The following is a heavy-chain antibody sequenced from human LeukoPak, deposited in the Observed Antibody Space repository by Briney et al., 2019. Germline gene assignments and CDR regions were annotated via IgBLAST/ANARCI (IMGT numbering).Heavy chain of an antibody. J-gene: IGHJ4*02. CDR1: GGSMNSGNYY. V-gene: IGHV4-61*02. CDR2: IYTSGST. D-gene: IGHD6-13*01. CDR3: AREGYSSSWYSGYYSFDY. Sequence: SETLSLTCTVSGGSMNSGNYYWTWIRQPAGKGLEWIGRIYTSGSTNYNPSLKSRVTISVDTSKNQFSLKLNSVTAADTAVYYCAREGYSSSWYSGYYSFDYWGQGTLVTVSS.